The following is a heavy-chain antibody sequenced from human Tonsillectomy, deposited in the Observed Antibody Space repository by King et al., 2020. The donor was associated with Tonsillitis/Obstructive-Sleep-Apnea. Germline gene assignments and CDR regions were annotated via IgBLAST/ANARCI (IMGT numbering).Heavy chain of an antibody. V-gene: IGHV3-30*04. Sequence: VQLVESGGGVVQPGRSLRLSCAASGFTFSSYSMHWVRQAPGKGLEWVAVISYDGGNKYYAASVKGRFTITRDNTKYTLYHQMNNWRAEDTAVYYCASYRWDIVVVPAAPFDFWRQGTLVTVSS. D-gene: IGHD2-2*01. CDR2: ISYDGGNK. CDR3: ASYRWDIVVVPAAPFDF. CDR1: GFTFSSYS. J-gene: IGHJ4*02.